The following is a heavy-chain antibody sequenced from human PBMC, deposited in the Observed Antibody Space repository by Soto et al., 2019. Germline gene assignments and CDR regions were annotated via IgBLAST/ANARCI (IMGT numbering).Heavy chain of an antibody. CDR3: ARGSRGVDTAMVDY. Sequence: SETLSLTCAVYGGSFSGYYWSWIRQPPGKGLEWIGEINHSGSTNYNPSLKSRVTISVDTSKNQFSLKLSSVTAADTAVYYCARGSRGVDTAMVDYWGQGTLVTVSS. CDR1: GGSFSGYY. CDR2: INHSGST. V-gene: IGHV4-34*01. D-gene: IGHD5-18*01. J-gene: IGHJ4*02.